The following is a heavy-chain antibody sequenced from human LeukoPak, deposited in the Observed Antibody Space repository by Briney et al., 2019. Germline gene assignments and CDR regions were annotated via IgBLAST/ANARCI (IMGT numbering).Heavy chain of an antibody. J-gene: IGHJ6*02. D-gene: IGHD6-19*01. V-gene: IGHV3-74*01. CDR1: GFTFSNHY. CDR3: VRGSTDWNGMDV. Sequence: PEESLRLSCAASGFTFSNHYMHWVRQAPGKGLVSVSRIDPNGRYTSYADSVKGRFTISRDNAKNTLYLQMNTLGAEDTALYYCVRGSTDWNGMDVWGQGTTVTVSS. CDR2: IDPNGRYT.